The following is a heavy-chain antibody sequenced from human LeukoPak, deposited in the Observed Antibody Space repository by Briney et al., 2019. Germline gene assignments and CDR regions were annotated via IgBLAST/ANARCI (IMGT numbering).Heavy chain of an antibody. CDR2: IYDSGST. J-gene: IGHJ3*02. CDR1: GGSISSYY. Sequence: SETLSLTCTVSGGSISSYYWSWIRQPPGKGLEWIGYIYDSGSTNYNPSLRSRVTISVDTSKNQFSLKLSSVTAADTAVYYCASLTTAEAFDIWGQGTMVTVSS. D-gene: IGHD3-22*01. V-gene: IGHV4-59*01. CDR3: ASLTTAEAFDI.